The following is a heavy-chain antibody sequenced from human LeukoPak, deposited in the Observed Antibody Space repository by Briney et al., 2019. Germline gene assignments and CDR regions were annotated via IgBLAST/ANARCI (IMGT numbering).Heavy chain of an antibody. CDR3: ARDSTVGTFDY. CDR2: IFSGTTT. D-gene: IGHD4-17*01. Sequence: GGSLRLSCAAPGFTVSNNYMAWVRQAPGKGLEWVSIIFSGTTTNYTDSVKGRFTISRDNSKNTVYLQMNSLRAEDTAVYYCARDSTVGTFDYWGQGTVVTVSS. J-gene: IGHJ4*02. CDR1: GFTVSNNY. V-gene: IGHV3-66*01.